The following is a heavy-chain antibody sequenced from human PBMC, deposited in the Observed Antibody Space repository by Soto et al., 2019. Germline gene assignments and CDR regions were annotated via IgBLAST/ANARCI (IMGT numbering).Heavy chain of an antibody. D-gene: IGHD3-22*01. CDR3: ARGPDYYDSSGQGEGRIDY. CDR1: GFTFSSYS. CDR2: ISSSSSYI. J-gene: IGHJ4*02. Sequence: GGSLRLSCAASGFTFSSYSMNWVRQAPGKGLEWVSSISSSSSYIYYADSVKGRFTISRDNAKNSLYLQMNSLRAEDTTVYYCARGPDYYDSSGQGEGRIDYWGQGTLVTVSS. V-gene: IGHV3-21*01.